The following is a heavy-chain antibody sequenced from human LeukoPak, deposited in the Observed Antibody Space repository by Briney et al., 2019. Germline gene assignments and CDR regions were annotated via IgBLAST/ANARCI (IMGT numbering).Heavy chain of an antibody. Sequence: GGSLRLSCAASGFTFSNYGMHWVRQAPGKGLEWVSYISSSGSTIYYADSVKGRFTISRDNAKSSLYLQMNSLRAEDTAVYYCARVPYYDSSGYLQDYWGQGTLVTVSS. V-gene: IGHV3-48*04. CDR3: ARVPYYDSSGYLQDY. CDR2: ISSSGSTI. J-gene: IGHJ4*02. CDR1: GFTFSNYG. D-gene: IGHD3-22*01.